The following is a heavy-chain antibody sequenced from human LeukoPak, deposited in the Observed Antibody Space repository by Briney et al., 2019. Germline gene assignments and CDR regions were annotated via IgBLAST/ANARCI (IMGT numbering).Heavy chain of an antibody. D-gene: IGHD2-21*01. Sequence: PGGSLRLSCAASGFTFSSYAMHWVRQAPGKGLEYVSAISSNGGSTYYANSVKGRFTISRDNSKNTLYLQLGSLRAEDMAVYYCARIVVVMGMAFEMWGQGTMATVSS. V-gene: IGHV3-64*01. CDR1: GFTFSSYA. CDR2: ISSNGGST. J-gene: IGHJ3*02. CDR3: ARIVVVMGMAFEM.